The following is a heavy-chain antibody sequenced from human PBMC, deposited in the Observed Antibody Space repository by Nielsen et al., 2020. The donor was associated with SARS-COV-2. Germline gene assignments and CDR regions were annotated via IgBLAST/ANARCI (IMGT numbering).Heavy chain of an antibody. CDR2: IRSKANDYAT. CDR1: GFTFSDSS. J-gene: IGHJ3*02. V-gene: IGHV3-73*01. Sequence: GKSLKISCAASGFTFSDSSMNWVRQASGKGLEWLGRIRSKANDYATDYPASVKARFIISRDDSKNTAYLLMNSLKIDDTAVYYCTRVNPTSGSWFDAFDIWGQGTLVTVSS. CDR3: TRVNPTSGSWFDAFDI. D-gene: IGHD6-25*01.